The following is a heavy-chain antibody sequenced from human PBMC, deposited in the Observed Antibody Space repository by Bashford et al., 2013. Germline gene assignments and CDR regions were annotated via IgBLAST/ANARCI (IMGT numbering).Heavy chain of an antibody. D-gene: IGHD4-17*01. J-gene: IGHJ6*02. Sequence: ASVKVSCKASGYSFSSYGINWVRQAPGQGLEWMGWISAYNGNANYAQKLQGRVTITADESTSTAYMELSSLRSEDTAVYYCARDQTTVTTNYYYGMDVVGPRDHGHRLL. V-gene: IGHV1-18*01. CDR2: ISAYNGNA. CDR3: ARDQTTVTTNYYYGMDV. CDR1: GYSFSSYG.